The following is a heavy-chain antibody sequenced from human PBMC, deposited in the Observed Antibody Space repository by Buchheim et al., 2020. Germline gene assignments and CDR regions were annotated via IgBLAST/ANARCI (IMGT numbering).Heavy chain of an antibody. CDR3: ARPTFRGGWYYYDSSGSDAFDI. J-gene: IGHJ3*02. Sequence: QLQLQESGPGLVKPSETLSLTCTVSGGSISSSSYYWGWIRQPPGKGLEWIGSIYYSGSTYYNPSLKSRVTISVDTSKNQFSLKLSSVTAADTAVYYCARPTFRGGWYYYDSSGSDAFDIWGQGT. CDR1: GGSISSSSYY. D-gene: IGHD3-22*01. CDR2: IYYSGST. V-gene: IGHV4-39*01.